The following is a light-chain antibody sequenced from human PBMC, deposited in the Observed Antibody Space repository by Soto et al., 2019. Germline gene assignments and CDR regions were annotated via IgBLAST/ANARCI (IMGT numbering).Light chain of an antibody. Sequence: IQMTQSPSSQSASVGDRVSITCRASQSIRFYLNWYQQKPGKAPKLLIYAASSLQSGVPSRFSGSGSGTHFTLTISSLQPEDFATYYCQESYSTPPLTFXGGTKVDIK. CDR3: QESYSTPPLT. CDR2: AAS. V-gene: IGKV1-39*01. CDR1: QSIRFY. J-gene: IGKJ4*01.